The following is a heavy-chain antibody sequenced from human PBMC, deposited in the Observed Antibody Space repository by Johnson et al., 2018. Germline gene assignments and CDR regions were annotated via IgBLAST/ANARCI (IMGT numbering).Heavy chain of an antibody. CDR2: ISGSGGST. J-gene: IGHJ3*02. CDR3: AKTMIVVVITPDAFDI. Sequence: EVQLVESGGGLVQPGGSLRLSCAASGFTFSSYAMSWVRQAPGKGLEWVSAISGSGGSTYYADSVKGRFTIPIDNSKNTLSLQMNSLSAVDTAVYYCAKTMIVVVITPDAFDIWGQGTMVTVSS. V-gene: IGHV3-23*04. D-gene: IGHD3-22*01. CDR1: GFTFSSYA.